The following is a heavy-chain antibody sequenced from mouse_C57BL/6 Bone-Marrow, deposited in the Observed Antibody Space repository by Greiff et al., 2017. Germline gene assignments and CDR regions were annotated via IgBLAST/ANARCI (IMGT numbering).Heavy chain of an antibody. J-gene: IGHJ2*01. CDR3: ARAGDY. Sequence: EVQVVESGGGLVKPGGSLKLSCAASGFTFSSYAMSWVRQTPEKRLEWVATISDGGSYTYYPDNVKGRFTISRDNAKNNLYLQMSHLKSEDTAMYYCARAGDYWGQGTTLTVSS. CDR2: ISDGGSYT. V-gene: IGHV5-4*01. CDR1: GFTFSSYA.